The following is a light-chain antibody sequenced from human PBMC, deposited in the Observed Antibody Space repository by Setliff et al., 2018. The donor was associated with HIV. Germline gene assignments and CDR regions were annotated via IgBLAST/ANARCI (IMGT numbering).Light chain of an antibody. CDR3: QSYDSSLSGYV. J-gene: IGLJ1*01. CDR1: SSNIGAGYD. V-gene: IGLV1-40*01. CDR2: DNS. Sequence: QPVLTQPPSVSGAPGQRVTISCTGSSSNIGAGYDVHWYQQLPGTVPKLLIYDNSNRPSGVPDQFSGSKSGTSASLAITGLQAEDEADYYCQSYDSSLSGYVFGTGTKVTVL.